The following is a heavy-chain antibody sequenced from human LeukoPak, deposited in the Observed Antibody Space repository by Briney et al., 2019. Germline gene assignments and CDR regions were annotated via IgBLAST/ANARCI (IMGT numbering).Heavy chain of an antibody. J-gene: IGHJ4*02. V-gene: IGHV3-48*01. CDR2: ISSSSSTI. CDR3: ARDDFWSGYYVAPFDY. Sequence: AGGSLRLSCAASGFTFSSYSMNWVRQAPGKGLEWVSYISSSSSTIYYADSVKGRFTISRDNAKNSLYLQMNSLRAEDTAVYYCARDDFWSGYYVAPFDYWGQGTLVTVSS. D-gene: IGHD3-3*01. CDR1: GFTFSSYS.